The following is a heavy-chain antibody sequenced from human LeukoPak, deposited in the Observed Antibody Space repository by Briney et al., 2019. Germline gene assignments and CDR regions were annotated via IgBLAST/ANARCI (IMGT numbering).Heavy chain of an antibody. CDR2: IYYSGST. V-gene: IGHV4-59*08. D-gene: IGHD3-10*01. Sequence: SETLSLTCTVSGGSISNYYWTWIRQLPGKGLEWIGYIYYSGSTNYNPSLKSRVTISVDTSRKQFSLKLTSVTAADTAVYYCGRVILGEAKSPIDCWGQGTLVTVSS. CDR1: GGSISNYY. J-gene: IGHJ4*02. CDR3: GRVILGEAKSPIDC.